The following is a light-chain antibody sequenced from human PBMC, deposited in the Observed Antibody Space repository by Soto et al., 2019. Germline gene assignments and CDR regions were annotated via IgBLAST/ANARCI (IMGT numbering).Light chain of an antibody. CDR2: AAS. J-gene: IGKJ1*01. Sequence: DILMTQSPSSLSVSVGERVTISCGASQSISSNLYSYQQKPPSPPTILIYAASSLQSGVTSSFSVSGAGTNFTPPISSLQPEDFATYYCQQRYSTPRTFGQGTKVEIK. CDR1: QSISSN. CDR3: QQRYSTPRT. V-gene: IGKV1-39*01.